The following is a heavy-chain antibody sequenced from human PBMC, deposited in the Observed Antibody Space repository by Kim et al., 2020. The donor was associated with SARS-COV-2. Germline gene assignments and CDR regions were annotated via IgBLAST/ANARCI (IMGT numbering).Heavy chain of an antibody. CDR1: GGSFSGYY. CDR3: ARVNDRDNWFDP. V-gene: IGHV4-34*01. Sequence: SETLSLTCAVYGGSFSGYYWSWIRQPPGKGLEWIGEINHSGSTNYNPSLKSRVTISVDTSKNQFSLKLSSVTAADTAVYYCARVNDRDNWFDPWGQGTLV. J-gene: IGHJ5*02. D-gene: IGHD1-1*01. CDR2: INHSGST.